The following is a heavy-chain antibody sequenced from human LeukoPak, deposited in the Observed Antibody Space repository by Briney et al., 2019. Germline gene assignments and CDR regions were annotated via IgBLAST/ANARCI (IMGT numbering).Heavy chain of an antibody. V-gene: IGHV4-34*01. CDR1: GGSVSGYY. CDR3: ARTTAGTRDYYYGMDV. D-gene: IGHD6-13*01. CDR2: INHSGST. Sequence: SLSLTCAVFGGSVSGYYWSCIRQRPRKRVEWIGVINHSGSTNYNPSVKSTVTTSVDTSKNQFSLQLSSVTAADTAVYYCARTTAGTRDYYYGMDVWGQGTTGTVSS. J-gene: IGHJ6*02.